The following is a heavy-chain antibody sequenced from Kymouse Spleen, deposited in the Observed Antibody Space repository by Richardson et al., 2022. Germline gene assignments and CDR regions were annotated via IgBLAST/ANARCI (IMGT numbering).Heavy chain of an antibody. CDR3: ASRITGTTWADY. CDR2: IYYSGST. CDR1: GGSISSSSYY. J-gene: IGHJ4*02. D-gene: IGHD1-7*01. Sequence: QLQLQESGPGLVKPSETLSLTCTVSGGSISSSSYYWGWIRQPPGKGLEWIGSIYYSGSTYYNPSLKSRVTISVDTSKNQFSLKLSSVTAADTAVYYCASRITGTTWADYWGQGTLVTVSS. V-gene: IGHV4-39*01.